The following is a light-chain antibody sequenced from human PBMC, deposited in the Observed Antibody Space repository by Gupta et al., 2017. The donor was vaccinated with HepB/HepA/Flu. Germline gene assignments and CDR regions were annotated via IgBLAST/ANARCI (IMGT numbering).Light chain of an antibody. Sequence: DIQMTQSPSSLSASVGDRVTITCRASQSIRNYLNWYQHKPGKAPKLLIYSASTLQNEVPSRFSGSGSGTEFTLTISSLQPEDFAAYYCQQCLTAPITFGQGTRLELK. CDR1: QSIRNY. CDR3: QQCLTAPIT. J-gene: IGKJ5*01. CDR2: SAS. V-gene: IGKV1-39*01.